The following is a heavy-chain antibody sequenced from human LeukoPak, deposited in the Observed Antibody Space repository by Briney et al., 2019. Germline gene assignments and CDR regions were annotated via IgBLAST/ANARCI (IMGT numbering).Heavy chain of an antibody. D-gene: IGHD6-19*01. V-gene: IGHV4-39*01. J-gene: IGHJ5*02. CDR3: ARLGFRQWLPFVTNWFDP. CDR1: GGSISSSSYY. Sequence: PSETLSLTCTVSGGSISSSSYYWGWIRQPPGKGLEWIGSIYYSGSTYYNPSLKSRVTISVDTSKNQFSLKLSSVTAADTAVYYCARLGFRQWLPFVTNWFDPWGQGTLVTVSS. CDR2: IYYSGST.